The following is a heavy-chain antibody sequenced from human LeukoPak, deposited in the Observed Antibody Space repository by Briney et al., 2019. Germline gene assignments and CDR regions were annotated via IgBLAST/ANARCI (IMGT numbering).Heavy chain of an antibody. Sequence: GGSLRLSCAASRFTFSTYSMNWVRQAPGKGLEWVSYISSSSTTIYYADSVKGRFTISRDDAKNSLYLQMNSLRAEDTAVYYCARWCGSGWYDYWGQGILVTVSS. V-gene: IGHV3-48*01. CDR3: ARWCGSGWYDY. D-gene: IGHD6-19*01. J-gene: IGHJ4*02. CDR2: ISSSSTTI. CDR1: RFTFSTYS.